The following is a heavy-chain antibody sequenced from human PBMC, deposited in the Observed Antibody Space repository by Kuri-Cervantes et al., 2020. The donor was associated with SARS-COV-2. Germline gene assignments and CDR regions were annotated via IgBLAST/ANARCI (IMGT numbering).Heavy chain of an antibody. CDR2: IYTSGST. CDR1: GGSISSYY. CDR3: AKSYYYDSSGYYYVFNIYYFDY. Sequence: SETLSLTCTVSGGSISSYYWSWIRQPAGKGLEWIGRIYTSGSTNYNPSLKSRVTMSVDTSKNQFSLKLSSVTAEDTAVYYCAKSYYYDSSGYYYVFNIYYFDYWGQGTLVTVSS. D-gene: IGHD3-22*01. J-gene: IGHJ4*02. V-gene: IGHV4-4*07.